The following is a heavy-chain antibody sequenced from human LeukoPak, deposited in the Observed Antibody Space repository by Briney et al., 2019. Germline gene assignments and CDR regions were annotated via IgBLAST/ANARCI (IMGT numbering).Heavy chain of an antibody. J-gene: IGHJ4*02. V-gene: IGHV3-53*01. CDR1: GFTFSSYW. Sequence: PGGSLRLSCAASGFTFSSYWMNWVRQAPGKGLEWVSVLYSDGNTKYADSVQGRFTISRDNSKNTLYLEMNSLSPDDTAVYYCARGVEPLAANTLAYWGQGTLVTVSS. CDR2: LYSDGNT. D-gene: IGHD1-14*01. CDR3: ARGVEPLAANTLAY.